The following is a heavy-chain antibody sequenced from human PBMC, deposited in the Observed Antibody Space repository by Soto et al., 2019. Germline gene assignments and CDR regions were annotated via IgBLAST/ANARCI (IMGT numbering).Heavy chain of an antibody. V-gene: IGHV4-34*01. D-gene: IGHD6-6*01. CDR3: ARAGGVAARPQRFFPH. CDR2: INHSGST. J-gene: IGHJ4*02. CDR1: GWSFSGYY. Sequence: SETLSLTCAVYGWSFSGYYWSWIRQPPGKGLEWIGEINHSGSTNYNPSLKSRVTISVDTSKNQFSLKLSSVTAADTAVYYCARAGGVAARPQRFFPHWGQGTLVTVSS.